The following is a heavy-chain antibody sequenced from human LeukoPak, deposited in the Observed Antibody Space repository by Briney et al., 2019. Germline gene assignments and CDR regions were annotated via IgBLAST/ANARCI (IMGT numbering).Heavy chain of an antibody. D-gene: IGHD1-26*01. CDR3: ARRGRSGSYYRYYYYMDV. CDR1: GYTFTGYY. Sequence: GASVKVSCKASGYTFTGYYMHWVRQAPGQGLEWMGWINPNSGGTNYAQKFQGRVTMTRDTSISTAFMELSSLRSGDTAVYYCARRGRSGSYYRYYYYMDVWGKGTTVTVSS. V-gene: IGHV1-2*02. J-gene: IGHJ6*03. CDR2: INPNSGGT.